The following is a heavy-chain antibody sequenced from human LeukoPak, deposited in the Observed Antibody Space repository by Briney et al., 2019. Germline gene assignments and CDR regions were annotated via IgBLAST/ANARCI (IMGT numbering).Heavy chain of an antibody. CDR3: ARDQSGGIVGATGSPGP. CDR1: GFTFSSYG. J-gene: IGHJ4*02. Sequence: GGSLRLPCAASGFTFSSYGMHWVRQAPGKGLEWVAVIWYDGSNKYYADSVRGRFTISRDNSKNTLYLQMNSLRAEDTAVYYCARDQSGGIVGATGSPGPWGQGTLVTVSS. V-gene: IGHV3-33*01. D-gene: IGHD1-26*01. CDR2: IWYDGSNK.